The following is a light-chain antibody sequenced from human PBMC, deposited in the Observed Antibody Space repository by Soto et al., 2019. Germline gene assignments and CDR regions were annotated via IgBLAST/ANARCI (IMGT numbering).Light chain of an antibody. Sequence: QSALTQPASVSGSPGQSINISCAGTSSDVDIYNYVSWYQQHPDKAPQVILYGVSNRPSGVPNRFSGSKSGNTASLTISGLQAEYEADYFCSSYTSTDKAVFGGGTQLTVL. J-gene: IGLJ7*01. CDR2: GVS. CDR3: SSYTSTDKAV. V-gene: IGLV2-14*01. CDR1: SSDVDIYNY.